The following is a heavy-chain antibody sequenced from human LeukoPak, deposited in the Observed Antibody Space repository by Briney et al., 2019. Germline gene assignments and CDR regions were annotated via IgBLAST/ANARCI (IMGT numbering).Heavy chain of an antibody. V-gene: IGHV3-30-3*01. Sequence: GGSLRLSCAASGFTFSSYAMHWVRQAPGKGLEWVAVISYDGSNKYYADSVRGRFTISRDNSKNTLYLQMNSLRAEDTAVYYCARGSEDIVVVPAAMSLLSWGQGTLVTVSS. CDR3: ARGSEDIVVVPAAMSLLS. CDR1: GFTFSSYA. D-gene: IGHD2-2*01. J-gene: IGHJ4*02. CDR2: ISYDGSNK.